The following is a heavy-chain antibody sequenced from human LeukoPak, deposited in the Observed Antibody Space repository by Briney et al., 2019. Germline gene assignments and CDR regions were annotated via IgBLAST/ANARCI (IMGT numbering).Heavy chain of an antibody. Sequence: SSETLSLTCTVSGGSISSSTYYWGWIRQPPGKGLEWIGSIYYSGSTYYNPSLKSRVTISVDTSKNQFSLKVNSVTAADTAVYYCARHRDYSIDYFDYWGQGTLSPSPQ. D-gene: IGHD4-11*01. J-gene: IGHJ4*02. CDR2: IYYSGST. CDR3: ARHRDYSIDYFDY. V-gene: IGHV4-39*01. CDR1: GGSISSSTYY.